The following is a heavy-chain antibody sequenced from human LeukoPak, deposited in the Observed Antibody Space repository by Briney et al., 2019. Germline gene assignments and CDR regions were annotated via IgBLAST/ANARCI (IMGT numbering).Heavy chain of an antibody. J-gene: IGHJ4*02. D-gene: IGHD4-17*01. CDR1: GFTFSGPA. CDR2: IRSKANSYAT. V-gene: IGHV3-73*01. Sequence: PGGSLKLSCAAAGFTFSGPAIHWVRQASGKGLEWVGRIRSKANSYATAYAASVKGRFTIYRDDSKNTAYLQMNSLKTEDTAVYSRTTLFDYGDQFDYWGQGTLVTVSS. CDR3: TTLFDYGDQFDY.